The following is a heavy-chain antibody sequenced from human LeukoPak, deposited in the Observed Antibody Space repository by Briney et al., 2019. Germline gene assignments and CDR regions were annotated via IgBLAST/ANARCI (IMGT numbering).Heavy chain of an antibody. CDR3: ARWGPLRSSDY. Sequence: GGSLRLSCAASGFTFSSYGIHWVRQAPGKGLEWVAVIWYDGSEKYYADSVKGRFTISRDNPKNTLYLQMNSLRAEDTAVYYCARWGPLRSSDYWGQGTLVTVSS. CDR1: GFTFSSYG. D-gene: IGHD3-3*01. V-gene: IGHV3-33*01. J-gene: IGHJ4*02. CDR2: IWYDGSEK.